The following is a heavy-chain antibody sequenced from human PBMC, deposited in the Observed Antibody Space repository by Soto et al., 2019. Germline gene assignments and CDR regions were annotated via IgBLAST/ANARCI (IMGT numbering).Heavy chain of an antibody. CDR3: VRQGIGSLHGLVDV. CDR1: SGPSSSHN. CDR2: VYNTGGT. J-gene: IGHJ6*01. D-gene: IGHD1-26*01. V-gene: IGHV4-59*08. Sequence: QVQLQQSGPGLVKPSETLSLTCTVSSGPSSSHNWGWIRQSPGRGLEWIGYVYNTGGTSYNPSLKSRVTISADTSANHISLTLSFVTAAETAIYYCVRQGIGSLHGLVDVW.